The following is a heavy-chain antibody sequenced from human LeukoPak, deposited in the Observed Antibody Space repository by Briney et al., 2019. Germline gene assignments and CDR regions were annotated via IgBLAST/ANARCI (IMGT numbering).Heavy chain of an antibody. CDR3: AKELYAANGAFDI. CDR2: IWYGGSNK. V-gene: IGHV3-30*02. J-gene: IGHJ3*02. D-gene: IGHD4/OR15-4a*01. CDR1: GFTFSSYG. Sequence: GGSLRLSCEASGFTFSSYGMHWVRQAPGKGLEWVAVIWYGGSNKYYADSVKGRFTISRDNSKNTLYLQMNSLRAEDTAVYYCAKELYAANGAFDIWGQGTMVTVSS.